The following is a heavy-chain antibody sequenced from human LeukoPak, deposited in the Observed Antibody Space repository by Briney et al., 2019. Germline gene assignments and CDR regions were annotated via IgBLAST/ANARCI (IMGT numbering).Heavy chain of an antibody. CDR2: INSDGSTT. D-gene: IGHD3-22*01. Sequence: GGSLRLSCAASGFTFSSYWMNWVRQAPGKGLVLDSRINSDGSTTTYADSVKGRFTISRDNARNTLYLQMNSLRAEDTAVYYCARYFYDSSGSQGAFDIWGQGTTVTVSS. CDR1: GFTFSSYW. V-gene: IGHV3-74*01. CDR3: ARYFYDSSGSQGAFDI. J-gene: IGHJ3*02.